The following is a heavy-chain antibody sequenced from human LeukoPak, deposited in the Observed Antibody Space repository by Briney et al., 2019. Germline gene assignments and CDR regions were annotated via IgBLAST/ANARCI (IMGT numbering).Heavy chain of an antibody. CDR3: AREVGSSWYIFDY. CDR1: GGSISSGGYY. D-gene: IGHD6-13*01. V-gene: IGHV4-31*03. CDR2: IYYSGST. Sequence: PSETLSLTCTVSGGSISSGGYYWSWIRQHPGKGLEWIGYIYYSGSTYYNPSLKSRVTISVDTSKNQFSLKLSSVTAADTAVYYCAREVGSSWYIFDYWGQGTLVTVSS. J-gene: IGHJ4*02.